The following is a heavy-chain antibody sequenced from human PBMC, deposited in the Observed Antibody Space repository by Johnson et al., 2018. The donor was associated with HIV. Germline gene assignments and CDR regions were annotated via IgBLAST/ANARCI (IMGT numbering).Heavy chain of an antibody. V-gene: IGHV3-30*04. Sequence: QVQLVESGGGVVQPGRSLRLSCAASGFTFSSYAMHWVRQAPGKGLEWVAVISYDGSNKYYADSVKGRFTISRDNSKNTLYLQINSLRAEDTAVYYCAREWFGHSSSWFRYAFDIWGQGTMVTVSS. D-gene: IGHD6-13*01. CDR1: GFTFSSYA. CDR2: ISYDGSNK. CDR3: AREWFGHSSSWFRYAFDI. J-gene: IGHJ3*02.